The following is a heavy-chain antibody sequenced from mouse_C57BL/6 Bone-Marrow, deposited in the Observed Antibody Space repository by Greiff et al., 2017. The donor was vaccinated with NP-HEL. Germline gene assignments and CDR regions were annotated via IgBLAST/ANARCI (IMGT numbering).Heavy chain of an antibody. D-gene: IGHD1-1*01. J-gene: IGHJ1*03. CDR3: AREAVYYYGSSFYWYFDV. CDR2: INPNNGGT. V-gene: IGHV1-26*01. CDR1: GYTFTDYY. Sequence: VQLQQSGPELVKPGASVKISCKASGYTFTDYYMNWVKQSHGKSLDWIGDINPNNGGTSYNQKFKGKATLTVDKSSSTAYMELRSLTSEDSAVYYCAREAVYYYGSSFYWYFDVWGTGTTVTVSS.